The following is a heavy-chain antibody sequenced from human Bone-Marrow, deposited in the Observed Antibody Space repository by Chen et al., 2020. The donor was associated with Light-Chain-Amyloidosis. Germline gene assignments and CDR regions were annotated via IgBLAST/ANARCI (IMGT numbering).Heavy chain of an antibody. D-gene: IGHD1-26*01. V-gene: IGHV3-23*01. CDR2: ISGSGGST. J-gene: IGHJ5*02. Sequence: EVQLLESGGGLVQPGGSLRLSCAASGFTFSSYAMSWVRQAPGKGLEWVSAISGSGGSTYYADSVKGRFTNSRDNSKNTLYLQMNSLRAEDTAVYYCAKDFRVGATWIGDGWFDPWGQGTLVTVSS. CDR1: GFTFSSYA. CDR3: AKDFRVGATWIGDGWFDP.